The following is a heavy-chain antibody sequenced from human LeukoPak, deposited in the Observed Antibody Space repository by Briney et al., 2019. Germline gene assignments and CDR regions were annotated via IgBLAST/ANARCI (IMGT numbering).Heavy chain of an antibody. CDR3: ARRRRDGYKRFDY. CDR2: IYYSGST. D-gene: IGHD5-24*01. CDR1: GDSIRSSSYY. V-gene: IGHV4-39*01. Sequence: SETLSLTCTVSGDSIRSSSYYWGWIRQPPGKGLEWIGSIYYSGSTYYNPSLKSRVTISVDTSKNQFSLKLSSVTAADAAVYYCARRRRDGYKRFDYWGQGTLVTVSS. J-gene: IGHJ4*02.